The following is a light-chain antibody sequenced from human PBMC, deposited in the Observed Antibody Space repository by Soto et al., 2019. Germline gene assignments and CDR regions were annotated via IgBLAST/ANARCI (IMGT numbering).Light chain of an antibody. Sequence: DIQMTQSPSSLSASVGDRVSITCRASQSIVSYLNWYQQIPGKAPKLLIYSSSTLQSGVPSRFSGSGSGTDFTPTISSLQPADFATDDCQQSYSAPYTFGQGTNLEIK. J-gene: IGKJ2*01. V-gene: IGKV1-39*01. CDR3: QQSYSAPYT. CDR1: QSIVSY. CDR2: SSS.